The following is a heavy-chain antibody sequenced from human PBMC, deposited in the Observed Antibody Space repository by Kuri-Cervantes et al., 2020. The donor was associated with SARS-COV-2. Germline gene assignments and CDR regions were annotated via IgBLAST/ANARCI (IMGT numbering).Heavy chain of an antibody. D-gene: IGHD6-19*01. CDR2: VHYIGTT. Sequence: SETLSLTCDVSGDSISSTYWSWIRQPPGRGLEWIGFVHYIGTTSYSPSLKSRVTMSVDTSKNHFSLELSSVTTADTAVYYCARGGWSLDCWGQGTPVTVSS. J-gene: IGHJ4*02. CDR1: GDSISSTY. V-gene: IGHV4-59*01. CDR3: ARGGWSLDC.